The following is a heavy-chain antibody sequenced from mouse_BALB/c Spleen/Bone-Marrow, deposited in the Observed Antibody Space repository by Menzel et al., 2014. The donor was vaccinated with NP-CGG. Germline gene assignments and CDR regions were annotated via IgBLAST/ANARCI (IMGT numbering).Heavy chain of an antibody. Sequence: EVKLVESGGGLVQSGGSLKLSCATSGFTFSDYYMYWVRQTPEKRLEWVAYISNGGGSTYYPDTVKGRFTISRDNAKNTLYLQMSRLKSEDTAMYYCARQGIYYGYDPFAYWGQGTLVTVS. J-gene: IGHJ3*01. CDR3: ARQGIYYGYDPFAY. V-gene: IGHV5-12*02. CDR2: ISNGGGST. CDR1: GFTFSDYY. D-gene: IGHD2-2*01.